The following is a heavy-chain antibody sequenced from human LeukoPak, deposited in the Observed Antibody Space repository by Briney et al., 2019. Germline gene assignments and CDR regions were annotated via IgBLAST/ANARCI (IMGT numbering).Heavy chain of an antibody. V-gene: IGHV3-20*01. Sequence: PGGSLRLSCAASGFTFDDYGMSWVRQAPGKGLEWVSGINWNGGSTGYADSVKGRFTISRDNAKNSLYLQMNSLRAEDTALYHCARDGVAGTSDAFDIWGQGTMVTVSS. CDR3: ARDGVAGTSDAFDI. J-gene: IGHJ3*02. CDR2: INWNGGST. CDR1: GFTFDDYG. D-gene: IGHD6-19*01.